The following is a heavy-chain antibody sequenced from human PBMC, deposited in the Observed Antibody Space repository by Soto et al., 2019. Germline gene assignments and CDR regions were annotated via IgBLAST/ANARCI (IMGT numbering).Heavy chain of an antibody. Sequence: PGGSLRLSCAASGFPFSAFYMSWIRQAPGKGLEYISYISSSGTSANYADSVKGRFTISRDNAKNSLYLQMNSLRAEDTAVYYCARDRGAVTGQSFDYWGRGPLATVSS. D-gene: IGHD3-10*01. J-gene: IGHJ4*02. CDR1: GFPFSAFY. V-gene: IGHV3-11*05. CDR3: ARDRGAVTGQSFDY. CDR2: ISSSGTSA.